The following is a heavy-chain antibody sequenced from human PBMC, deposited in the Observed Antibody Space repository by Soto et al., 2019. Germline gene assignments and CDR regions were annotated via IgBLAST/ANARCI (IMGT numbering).Heavy chain of an antibody. D-gene: IGHD1-26*01. CDR1: GGSISSYY. CDR3: AREDSGGALDY. Sequence: SETLSLTCTVSGGSISSYYWSWIRQPPGKGLEWIGYIYYSGSTNYNPSLKSRVTISVDTSKNQFSLKLSSVTAADTAVYYCAREDSGGALDYWGQGTLVTVSS. J-gene: IGHJ4*02. CDR2: IYYSGST. V-gene: IGHV4-59*01.